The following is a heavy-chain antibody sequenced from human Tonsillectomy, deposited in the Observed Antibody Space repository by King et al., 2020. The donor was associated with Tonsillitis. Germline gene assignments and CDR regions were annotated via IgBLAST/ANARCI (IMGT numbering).Heavy chain of an antibody. J-gene: IGHJ4*02. CDR2: IDWDGDK. V-gene: IGHV2-70*11. Sequence: TLKESGPALVKPTQTLTLTCTFSGFSLGTSGMCVNWIRQRPGKALEWLGRIDWDGDKYYTTSLKTRLTISRDSAKDQVVLTMTNVDPVDTATYYCARTPYNTAGYYLDFWGQGTLVTVSS. D-gene: IGHD5-18*01. CDR1: GFSLGTSGMC. CDR3: ARTPYNTAGYYLDF.